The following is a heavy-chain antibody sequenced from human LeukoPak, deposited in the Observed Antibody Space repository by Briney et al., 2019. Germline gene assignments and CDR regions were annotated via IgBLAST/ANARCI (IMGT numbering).Heavy chain of an antibody. J-gene: IGHJ5*02. Sequence: GALRLSCAASGFTFSSYAMSWVRQAPGKGLEGVSAISGSGGSTYYADSVKGRFTISRDNSKNTLYLQMNSLRAEDTAVYYCAEGYHWFGLWGQGTLVTVSS. CDR1: GFTFSSYA. CDR2: ISGSGGST. V-gene: IGHV3-23*01. CDR3: AEGYHWFGL. D-gene: IGHD1-1*01.